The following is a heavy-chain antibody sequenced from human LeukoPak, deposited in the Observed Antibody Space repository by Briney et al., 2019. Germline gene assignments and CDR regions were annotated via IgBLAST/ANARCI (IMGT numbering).Heavy chain of an antibody. Sequence: GGSLRLSCAASGFTFSTYGMHWVRQAPGKGLEWVAFIRYDGSIKYYADSVKGRFTIPRDNSKNTLSLQMSSLRAEDTAVYYCARPHRAGWFDPWGQGTLVTVSS. J-gene: IGHJ5*02. CDR1: GFTFSTYG. V-gene: IGHV3-30*02. D-gene: IGHD6-13*01. CDR2: IRYDGSIK. CDR3: ARPHRAGWFDP.